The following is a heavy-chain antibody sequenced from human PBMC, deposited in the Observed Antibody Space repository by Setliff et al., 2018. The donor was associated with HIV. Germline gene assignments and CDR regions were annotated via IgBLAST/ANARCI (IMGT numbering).Heavy chain of an antibody. CDR1: GFAFSSYG. V-gene: IGHV3-33*01. J-gene: IGHJ4*02. CDR3: ARDRIWQQSDH. Sequence: TGGSLRLSCAASGFAFSSYGMHWVRQAPGKGLEWVAVIWYDGNNKYYADSVKGRLTISRDNAKNSLYLQMNSLRAEDTAVYYCARDRIWQQSDHWGQGTLVTVSS. CDR2: IWYDGNNK. D-gene: IGHD6-13*01.